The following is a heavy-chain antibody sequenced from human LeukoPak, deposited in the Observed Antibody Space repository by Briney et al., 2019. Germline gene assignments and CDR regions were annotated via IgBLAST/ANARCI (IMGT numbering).Heavy chain of an antibody. V-gene: IGHV3-48*01. CDR2: ISSSSSTI. CDR1: GFTFSSYS. CDR3: ARQYYYDSSGYGGYYYYYGMDV. D-gene: IGHD3-22*01. J-gene: IGHJ6*02. Sequence: PGGSLRLSCAASGFTFSSYSMNWVRQAPGKGLEWVSYISSSSSTIYYADCVKGRFTISRDNAKNSLYLQMNSLRAEDTAVYYCARQYYYDSSGYGGYYYYYGMDVWGQGTTVTVSS.